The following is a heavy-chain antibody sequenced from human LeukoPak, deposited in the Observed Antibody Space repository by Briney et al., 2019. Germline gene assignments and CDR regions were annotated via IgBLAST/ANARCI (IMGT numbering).Heavy chain of an antibody. V-gene: IGHV3-7*01. J-gene: IGHJ4*02. CDR1: GFTFSDYY. D-gene: IGHD6-13*01. CDR2: IKQDGSEK. Sequence: PGGSLRLSCAASGFTFSDYYMSWIRQAPGKGLEWVANIKQDGSEKYYVDSVKGRFTISRDNAKNSLYLQMNSLRAEDTAVYYCARVQPGIAAAGTDYWGQGTLVTVSS. CDR3: ARVQPGIAAAGTDY.